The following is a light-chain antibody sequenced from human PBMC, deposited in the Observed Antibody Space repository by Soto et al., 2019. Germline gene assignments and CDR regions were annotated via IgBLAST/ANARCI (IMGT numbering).Light chain of an antibody. CDR1: QSVNSIY. CDR3: QQYGSSPPTT. CDR2: GAS. J-gene: IGKJ5*01. V-gene: IGKV3-20*01. Sequence: EIVLTQSPGTLSLSPGESATLSCRARQSVNSIYLAWYQQKPGQAPRLLIYGASSRATGIPDRFSGSGSGTDFTLTISRLEPEDFAVYYCQQYGSSPPTTFGQGTRLEIK.